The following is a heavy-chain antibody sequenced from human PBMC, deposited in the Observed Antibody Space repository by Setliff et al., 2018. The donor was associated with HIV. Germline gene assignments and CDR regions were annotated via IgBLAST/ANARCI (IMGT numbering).Heavy chain of an antibody. CDR1: GYNFTSYW. D-gene: IGHD3-22*01. Sequence: GESLKISCKGSGYNFTSYWISWVRQLPGKGLEWMGRIDPSDSYTIYSPSFQGLVTVSADTSSSTAYLQWTSLKASDTAMYYCARRGIYDRSAYYYDNWVDPWGQGTLVTVSS. CDR3: ARRGIYDRSAYYYDNWVDP. J-gene: IGHJ5*02. CDR2: IDPSDSYT. V-gene: IGHV5-10-1*01.